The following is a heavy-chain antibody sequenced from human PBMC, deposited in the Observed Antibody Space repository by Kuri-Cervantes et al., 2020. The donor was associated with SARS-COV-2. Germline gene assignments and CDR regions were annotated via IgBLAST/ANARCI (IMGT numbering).Heavy chain of an antibody. D-gene: IGHD3-3*01. CDR1: GYTFTSYA. CDR3: ARGGNVLRFLDWFDP. J-gene: IGHJ5*02. V-gene: IGHV7-4-1*02. Sequence: ASVKVSCKASGYTFTSYAMNWVRQAPGQGLEWMGWINTNTGNPTYAQGFTGRFAFSLDTSVSTAYLQISSLKAEDTAVYYCARGGNVLRFLDWFDPWGQGTLVTVSS. CDR2: INTNTGNP.